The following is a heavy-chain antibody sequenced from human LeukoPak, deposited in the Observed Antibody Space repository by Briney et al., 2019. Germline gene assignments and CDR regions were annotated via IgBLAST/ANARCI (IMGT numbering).Heavy chain of an antibody. V-gene: IGHV4-31*03. D-gene: IGHD4-17*01. CDR2: IYYSGST. CDR3: AREGRSTVTTHNYFDY. CDR1: GGSISSGGYY. J-gene: IGHJ4*02. Sequence: TLSLTCTVSGGSISSGGYYWSWIRQHPGKGLEWIAYIYYSGSTYYNPSLKSRVTISVATSKNQFSLKLSSVTAADTAVYYCAREGRSTVTTHNYFDYWGQGTLVTVSS.